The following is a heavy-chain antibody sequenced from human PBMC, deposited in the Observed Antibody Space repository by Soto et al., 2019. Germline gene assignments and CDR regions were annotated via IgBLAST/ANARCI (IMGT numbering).Heavy chain of an antibody. CDR1: GFTFSDYY. CDR3: GRDPNGAPSLGLAV. Sequence: QVQLVESGGGLVKPGGSLRLSCAASGFTFSDYYMNWIRQAPGKGLEWVSYISGSGSTLYYADSVEGRFTISRDNAKNSLYLKMNGLKAEDTAVYYWGRDPNGAPSLGLAVWGKGTTVTVAS. D-gene: IGHD2-8*01. V-gene: IGHV3-11*04. J-gene: IGHJ6*04. CDR2: ISGSGSTL.